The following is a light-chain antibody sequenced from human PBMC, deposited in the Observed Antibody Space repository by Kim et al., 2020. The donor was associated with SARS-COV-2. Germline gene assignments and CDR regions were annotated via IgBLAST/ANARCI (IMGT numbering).Light chain of an antibody. Sequence: SSELTQDPAVSVALGQTVRITCQGDSLRSYYASWYQQKPGQAPVLVIYGKNNRPSGIPDRFSGSSSGNTASLTMTGAQAEDEADYYCNSRDSSGNSYVFGTGTKVTVL. J-gene: IGLJ1*01. CDR2: GKN. CDR1: SLRSYY. V-gene: IGLV3-19*01. CDR3: NSRDSSGNSYV.